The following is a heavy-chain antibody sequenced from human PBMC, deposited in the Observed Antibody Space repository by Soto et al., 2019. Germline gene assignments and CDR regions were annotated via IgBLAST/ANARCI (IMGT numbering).Heavy chain of an antibody. CDR1: GGSISSSNW. J-gene: IGHJ4*02. V-gene: IGHV4-4*02. CDR2: IYHSGST. D-gene: IGHD4-4*01. CDR3: ARETSSDDYSNYYYFDY. Sequence: QVQLQESGPGLVKPSGTLSLTCAVSGGSISSSNWWSWVRQPPGKGLEWIGEIYHSGSTNYNPSLKSRVTISVDKSKNQFSLKLSSVTAADTAVYYCARETSSDDYSNYYYFDYWGQGTLVTVSS.